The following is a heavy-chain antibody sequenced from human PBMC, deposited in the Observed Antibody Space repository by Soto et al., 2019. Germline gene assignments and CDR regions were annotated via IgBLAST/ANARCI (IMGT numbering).Heavy chain of an antibody. CDR1: GYTFTGYY. J-gene: IGHJ4*02. V-gene: IGHV1-2*02. CDR3: ARDGLLWFGEPAY. CDR2: INPNSGGT. Sequence: ASVKVSCKASGYTFTGYYMHWVRQAPGQGLEWMGWINPNSGGTNYAQKFQGRVTMTRDTSISTAYMELSRLRSDGTAVYYCARDGLLWFGEPAYWGQGTLVTVSS. D-gene: IGHD3-10*01.